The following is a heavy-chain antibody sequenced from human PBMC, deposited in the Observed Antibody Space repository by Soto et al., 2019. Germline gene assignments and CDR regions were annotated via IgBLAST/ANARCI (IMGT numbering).Heavy chain of an antibody. D-gene: IGHD3-3*01. CDR2: ISAYNGNT. J-gene: IGHJ6*02. CDR1: GYTFTSYG. V-gene: IGHV1-18*04. CDR3: ARDQRDYDFWSGYSGYGMDV. Sequence: ASVKVSCKASGYTFTSYGISWVRQAPGQGLEWMGWISAYNGNTNYAQKLQGRVTMTTDTSTSTAYMELRSLRSDDTAVYYCARDQRDYDFWSGYSGYGMDVWGQGTTVTVSS.